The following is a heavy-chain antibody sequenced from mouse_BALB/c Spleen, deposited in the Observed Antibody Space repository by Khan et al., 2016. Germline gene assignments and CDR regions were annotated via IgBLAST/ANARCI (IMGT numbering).Heavy chain of an antibody. D-gene: IGHD2-1*01. V-gene: IGHV3-2*02. J-gene: IGHJ2*01. CDR2: ISYSGSI. CDR1: GYSITSDYA. Sequence: EVQLQESGPGLVKPSQSLSLTCTVTGYSITSDYAWNWIRQFPGNKLEWMGYISYSGSIIYNPSLKSRISIIRYTSKNQFFLQLNSLTTEDKDTYYCAHSGNCRYYGDWGQGTTLTVSS. CDR3: AHSGNCRYYGD.